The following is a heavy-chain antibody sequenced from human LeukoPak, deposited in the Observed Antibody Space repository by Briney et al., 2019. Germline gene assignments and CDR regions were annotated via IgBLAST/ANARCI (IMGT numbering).Heavy chain of an antibody. V-gene: IGHV1-3*01. CDR1: GYTFTSYA. D-gene: IGHD3-9*01. CDR2: INAGDGNT. Sequence: ASVKVSCKASGYTFTSYAMHWVRQAPGQRLEWMGWINAGDGNTKYSQKFQGRVTITRDTSASTAYMELSSLRSEDAAVYYCASATRAPRYFDWLDRDDAFDIWGQGTMVTVSS. J-gene: IGHJ3*02. CDR3: ASATRAPRYFDWLDRDDAFDI.